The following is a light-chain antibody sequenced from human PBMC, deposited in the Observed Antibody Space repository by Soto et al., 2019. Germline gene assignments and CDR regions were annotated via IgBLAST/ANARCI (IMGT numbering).Light chain of an antibody. CDR1: QSVLYSSNNKNY. Sequence: DIVMTQSPDSLAESLGERATINCKSSQSVLYSSNNKNYLAWYQHKPVQPPKLLIYWASTRESGVPDRFSGSGSGQDFTLTISSLQADDVAVYYCQQYYSTPTWTFGQGTKVEI. J-gene: IGKJ1*01. V-gene: IGKV4-1*01. CDR2: WAS. CDR3: QQYYSTPTWT.